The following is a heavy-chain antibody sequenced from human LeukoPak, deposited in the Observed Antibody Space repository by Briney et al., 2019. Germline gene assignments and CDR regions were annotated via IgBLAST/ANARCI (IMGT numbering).Heavy chain of an antibody. J-gene: IGHJ4*02. D-gene: IGHD2-21*02. CDR2: IKSKTDGGTT. Sequence: AGSLRLSCAASGFTFSNAYMSWVRQAPGKGLEWVGRIKSKTDGGTTDYAAPVKGRFTISRDDSKNTLYLQMNSLKTEDTAVYYCTREAVTANGYFDYWGQGTLVTVSS. CDR3: TREAVTANGYFDY. V-gene: IGHV3-15*01. CDR1: GFTFSNAY.